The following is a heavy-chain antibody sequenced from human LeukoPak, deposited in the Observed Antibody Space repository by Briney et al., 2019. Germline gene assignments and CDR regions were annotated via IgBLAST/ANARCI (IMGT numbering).Heavy chain of an antibody. J-gene: IGHJ4*02. V-gene: IGHV3-23*01. CDR2: ISGSGGST. CDR3: AKHGGGSSGSMGY. D-gene: IGHD3-22*01. Sequence: GGSLRLSCAASGFTFSSYAMSWVRQAPGKGLEWVSAISGSGGSTYYADSVKSRFTISRDNSKNTLYLQMNSLRAEDTAVYYCAKHGGGSSGSMGYWGQGTLVTVSS. CDR1: GFTFSSYA.